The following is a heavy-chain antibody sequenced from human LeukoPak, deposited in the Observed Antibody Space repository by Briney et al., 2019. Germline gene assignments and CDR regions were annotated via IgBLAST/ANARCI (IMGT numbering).Heavy chain of an antibody. D-gene: IGHD5-12*01. CDR1: GGSISTYY. CDR2: IYYSGST. V-gene: IGHV4-59*01. J-gene: IGHJ4*02. Sequence: SETLSLTCTLSGGSISTYYWSWIRQPPGKGLEWIGYIYYSGSTNYNPSLKSRVTISVDTSKSQFSLKLSSVTAADTAVYYCARLGGYGYFDYWGQGTLVTVSS. CDR3: ARLGGYGYFDY.